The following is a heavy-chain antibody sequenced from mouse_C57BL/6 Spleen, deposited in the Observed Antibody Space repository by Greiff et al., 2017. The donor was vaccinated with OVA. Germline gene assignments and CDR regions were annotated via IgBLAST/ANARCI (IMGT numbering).Heavy chain of an antibody. J-gene: IGHJ4*01. CDR2: IYPGSGST. CDR3: ARKADYYGSSYVGYAMDY. D-gene: IGHD1-1*01. Sequence: QVQLQQPGAELVKPGASVKMSCKASGYTFTSYWITWVKQRPGQGLEWIGDIYPGSGSTNYNEKFKSKATLTVDTSSSTAYMQLSSLTSEDSAVYYCARKADYYGSSYVGYAMDYWGQGTSVTVSS. CDR1: GYTFTSYW. V-gene: IGHV1-55*01.